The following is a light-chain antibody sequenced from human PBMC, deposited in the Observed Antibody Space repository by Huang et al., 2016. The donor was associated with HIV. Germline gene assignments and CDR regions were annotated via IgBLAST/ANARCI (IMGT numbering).Light chain of an antibody. CDR3: QQSYNTPIT. Sequence: IQMTQSPSSLSASIGDRVTITCRASQSIGNYLNWYQQKPGQAPTLLSYGPSGVQSGVPSRFSGGGSGTDFTLTISSLQPEDFATYYCQQSYNTPITFGPGTRVDIK. J-gene: IGKJ3*01. CDR2: GPS. CDR1: QSIGNY. V-gene: IGKV1-39*01.